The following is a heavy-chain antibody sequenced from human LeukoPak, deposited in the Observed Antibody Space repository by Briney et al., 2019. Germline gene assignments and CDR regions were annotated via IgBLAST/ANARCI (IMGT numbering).Heavy chain of an antibody. V-gene: IGHV3-7*01. D-gene: IGHD4-23*01. CDR2: MKEDGVEI. CDR3: VRDRGYSTFDY. J-gene: IGHJ4*02. Sequence: GGSLRLSCAGSGFPFSNYWMAWVRQAPGKGLEWVANMKEDGVEINYVDSVKGRFTISRDNAKNSLDLQMNSLRVDDSAVYYCVRDRGYSTFDYWGQGTLVIVSS. CDR1: GFPFSNYW.